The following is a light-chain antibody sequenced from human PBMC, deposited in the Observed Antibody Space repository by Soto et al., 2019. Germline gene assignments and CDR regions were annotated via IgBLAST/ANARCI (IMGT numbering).Light chain of an antibody. CDR3: QQYKDWPPLT. Sequence: EIVMTQSPVTLSVSPGERVPLSCRASQNVNINLAWYQQRPGQAPRVLIYGASNRASGIPDRFSGSGSGTDFTLTISSLEPDDFALYYCQQYKDWPPLTFGGGTRVEIK. J-gene: IGKJ4*01. V-gene: IGKV3D-15*01. CDR1: QNVNIN. CDR2: GAS.